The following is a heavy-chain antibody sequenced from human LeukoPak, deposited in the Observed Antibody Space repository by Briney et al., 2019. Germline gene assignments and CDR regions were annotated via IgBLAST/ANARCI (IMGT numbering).Heavy chain of an antibody. D-gene: IGHD6-6*01. J-gene: IGHJ3*02. CDR1: GFTFSSYS. CDR2: ISSSSSTI. V-gene: IGHV3-48*01. CDR3: ARLEYSSSFGAFDI. Sequence: GGSLRLSCAASGFTFSSYSMNWVRQAPGKGLEWVSYISSSSSTIYYADSVKGRITISRDNAKNSLYLQMNSLRAEDTAVYYCARLEYSSSFGAFDIWGQGTMVTVSS.